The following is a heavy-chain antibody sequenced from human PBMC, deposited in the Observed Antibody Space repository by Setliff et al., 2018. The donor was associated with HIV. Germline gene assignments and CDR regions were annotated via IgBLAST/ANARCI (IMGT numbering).Heavy chain of an antibody. CDR2: VTHSGTT. V-gene: IGHV4-34*01. Sequence: SETLSLTCAVYGGSFSGFYWTFIRQSPGKGLEWIGEVTHSGTTTYDPSLKRRITISVDTSKNQFSLKLTYVTAADVVVYYCARGRKKTLAVSGTRYFDFWCQGTLVTVSS. D-gene: IGHD6-19*01. CDR1: GGSFSGFY. J-gene: IGHJ4*02. CDR3: ARGRKKTLAVSGTRYFDF.